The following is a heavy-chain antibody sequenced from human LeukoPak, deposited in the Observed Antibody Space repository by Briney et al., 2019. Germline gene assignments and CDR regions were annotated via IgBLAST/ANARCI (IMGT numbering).Heavy chain of an antibody. CDR2: ISSSSSYI. J-gene: IGHJ5*02. CDR1: GFTFSSYS. D-gene: IGHD1-26*01. Sequence: GGSLRLSCAASGFTFSSYSMNWVRQAPGKGLEWVSSISSSSSYIYYADSVKGRFTISRDNAKNSLYLQMNSLRAEDTAVYYCVRGVGATLNWFDPWGQGTLVTVSS. CDR3: VRGVGATLNWFDP. V-gene: IGHV3-21*01.